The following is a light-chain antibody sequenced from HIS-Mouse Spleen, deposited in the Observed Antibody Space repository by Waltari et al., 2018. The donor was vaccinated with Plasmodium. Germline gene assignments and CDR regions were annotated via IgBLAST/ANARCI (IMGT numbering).Light chain of an antibody. Sequence: DIQMTQSPSSLSASVGDRVTITCRASQSISSYLNWYQQKPGKAPKLLIYAASSLKSGVPSRFSCSGSGTDFTLTISSLQPEDFATYYCQQSYSTPPTFGGGTKVEIK. J-gene: IGKJ4*01. CDR3: QQSYSTPPT. V-gene: IGKV1-39*01. CDR2: AAS. CDR1: QSISSY.